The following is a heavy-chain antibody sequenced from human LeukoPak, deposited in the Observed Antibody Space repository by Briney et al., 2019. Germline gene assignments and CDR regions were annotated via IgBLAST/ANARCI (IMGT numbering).Heavy chain of an antibody. J-gene: IGHJ4*02. CDR2: IYYSRST. CDR1: GGSISSGDYY. D-gene: IGHD4-11*01. CDR3: ASWTTVSLNFDY. V-gene: IGHV4-30-4*08. Sequence: PSETLSLTCTVSGGSISSGDYYWSWIRQPPGKGLEWIGYIYYSRSTYYNPSLKSRVTISVDTSKNQFSLKLSSVTAADTAVYYCASWTTVSLNFDYWGQGTMVTVSS.